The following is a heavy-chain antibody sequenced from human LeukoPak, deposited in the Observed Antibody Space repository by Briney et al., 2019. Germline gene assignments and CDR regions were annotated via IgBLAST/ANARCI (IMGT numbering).Heavy chain of an antibody. CDR3: ARDDGYCSGGSCPAFDY. D-gene: IGHD2-15*01. V-gene: IGHV1-2*02. CDR2: INPNSGGT. CDR1: GYTFTGYY. J-gene: IGHJ4*02. Sequence: ASVKVSCKASGYTFTGYYMHWVRQAPGQGLEWMGWINPNSGGTNYAQKFQGRVTMTRDTSISTAYMVLSRLRSDDTAVYYCARDDGYCSGGSCPAFDYWGQGTLVTVSS.